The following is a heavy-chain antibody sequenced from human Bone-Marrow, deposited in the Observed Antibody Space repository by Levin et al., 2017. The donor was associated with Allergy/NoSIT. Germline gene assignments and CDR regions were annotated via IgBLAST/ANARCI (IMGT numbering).Heavy chain of an antibody. J-gene: IGHJ4*02. CDR3: AREGSGVKYFDY. Sequence: GESLKISCKASGHTFTGYFMHWVRQAPGQGLEWVGLVNPTDDATSYAQKFQGRVTVTRDTSTSTVYMELSSLRSDDTAVYYCAREGSGVKYFDYWGQGTLVTVSS. CDR2: VNPTDDAT. CDR1: GHTFTGYF. V-gene: IGHV1-46*01. D-gene: IGHD6-19*01.